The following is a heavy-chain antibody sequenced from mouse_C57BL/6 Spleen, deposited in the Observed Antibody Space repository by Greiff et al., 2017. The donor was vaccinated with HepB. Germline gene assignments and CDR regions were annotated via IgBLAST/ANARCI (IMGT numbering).Heavy chain of an antibody. D-gene: IGHD3-2*02. Sequence: EVKVVDSGEGLVKPGGSLKLSCAASGFTFSSYAMSWVRQTPEKRLEWVAYISSGGDYIYYADTVKGRFTISRDNARNTLYLQMSSLKSEDTAMYYCTRDRDSSGYPFAYWGQGTLVTVSA. CDR3: TRDRDSSGYPFAY. V-gene: IGHV5-9-1*02. CDR2: ISSGGDYI. CDR1: GFTFSSYA. J-gene: IGHJ3*01.